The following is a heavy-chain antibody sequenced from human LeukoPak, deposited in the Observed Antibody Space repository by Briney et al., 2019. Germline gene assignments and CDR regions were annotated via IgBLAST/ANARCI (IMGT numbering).Heavy chain of an antibody. Sequence: SETLSLTCAVYGGSFSGYYWSWLRQPPGKGLEWIGEINHSGSTNYNPSLKSRVTISVDTSKNQFSLKLSSVTAADTAVYYCARLQYYYDSSGYYYEDYWGQGTLVTVSS. CDR3: ARLQYYYDSSGYYYEDY. CDR1: GGSFSGYY. CDR2: INHSGST. V-gene: IGHV4-34*01. D-gene: IGHD3-22*01. J-gene: IGHJ4*02.